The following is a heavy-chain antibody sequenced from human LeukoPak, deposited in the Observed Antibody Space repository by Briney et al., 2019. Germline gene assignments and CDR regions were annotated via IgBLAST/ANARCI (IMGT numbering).Heavy chain of an antibody. CDR3: AKDLYSSSWYYYYYYMDV. CDR2: ISGSGGST. D-gene: IGHD6-13*01. J-gene: IGHJ6*03. CDR1: GFTFSSYA. V-gene: IGHV3-23*01. Sequence: TGGSLRLSCAASGFTFSSYAMSWVRQAPGKGLEWVSAISGSGGSTYYADSVKGRFTISRDNSKNTLYLQMNSLRAEDTAVYYCAKDLYSSSWYYYYYYMDVWGKGTTVTVSS.